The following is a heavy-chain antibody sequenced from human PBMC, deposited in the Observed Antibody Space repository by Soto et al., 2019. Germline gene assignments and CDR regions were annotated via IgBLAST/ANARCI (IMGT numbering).Heavy chain of an antibody. V-gene: IGHV4-31*03. D-gene: IGHD3-9*01. Sequence: QVQLQESGPGLVKPSQTLTLTCTVSGGSISSGSFYWSWIRQHPGKGLEWIGHISDSGSSYYNPSLESRVTISVDTSKNQFSLKFSAVTAADTAVYFCARTTFYDIFTAYYSLFDYWGQGNLVTVSS. CDR2: ISDSGSS. CDR1: GGSISSGSFY. J-gene: IGHJ4*02. CDR3: ARTTFYDIFTAYYSLFDY.